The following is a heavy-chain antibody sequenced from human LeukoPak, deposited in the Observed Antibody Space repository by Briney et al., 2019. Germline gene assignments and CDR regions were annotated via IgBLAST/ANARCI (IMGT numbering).Heavy chain of an antibody. CDR3: ASVDGSGYLSYYYYYGMDV. J-gene: IGHJ6*02. V-gene: IGHV3-21*01. CDR2: ISSSSSYI. CDR1: GFTFSSYS. D-gene: IGHD3-10*01. Sequence: PGGCLRLSCAASGFTFSSYSMNWVRQAPGKWLEWVSSISSSSSYIYYADSVKGRFTISRDNAKNSLYLQMSSLRAEDTAVYYCASVDGSGYLSYYYYYGMDVWGQGTTVTVSS.